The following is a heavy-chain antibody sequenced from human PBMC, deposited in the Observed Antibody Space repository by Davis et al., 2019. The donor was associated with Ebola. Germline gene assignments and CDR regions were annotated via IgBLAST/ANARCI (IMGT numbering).Heavy chain of an antibody. J-gene: IGHJ3*02. V-gene: IGHV4-4*07. D-gene: IGHD1-26*01. CDR3: ARDIGSYYLLLSVRREYAFDI. CDR2: IYTSGST. CDR1: GGSISSYY. Sequence: PSETLSLTCTVSGGSISSYYWSWIRQPAGKGLEWIGRIYTSGSTNYNPSLKSRVTMSVDTSKNQFSLKLSSVTAADTAVYYCARDIGSYYLLLSVRREYAFDIWGQGTMVAVSS.